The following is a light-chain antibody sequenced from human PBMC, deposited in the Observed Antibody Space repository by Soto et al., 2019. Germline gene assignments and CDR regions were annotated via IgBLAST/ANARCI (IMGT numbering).Light chain of an antibody. CDR1: QSVTSTY. Sequence: EIVLTQSTGTLSLSPGERATLSCRASQSVTSTYLAWYQQKPGQPPRLLIYGASSRATGIPDRFSGSGSVTDFTLTISRLAPEDFAVYYCQQYGSSPLTFGQGTKVEIK. V-gene: IGKV3-20*01. CDR2: GAS. J-gene: IGKJ1*01. CDR3: QQYGSSPLT.